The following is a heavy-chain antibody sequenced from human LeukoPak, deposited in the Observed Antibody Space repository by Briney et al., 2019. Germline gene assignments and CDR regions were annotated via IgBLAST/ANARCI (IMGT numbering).Heavy chain of an antibody. CDR3: ARSTTTSLFDY. D-gene: IGHD1-1*01. V-gene: IGHV3-21*01. Sequence: GGSLRLSCAASGFTLSSYSMNWVRQAPGQGLEWVSSISASSAYIYYTDSVKGRFTISRDNAKNSLYLQMNSLRAEDTAVYYCARSTTTSLFDYWGQGTLVSVPS. J-gene: IGHJ4*02. CDR1: GFTLSSYS. CDR2: ISASSAYI.